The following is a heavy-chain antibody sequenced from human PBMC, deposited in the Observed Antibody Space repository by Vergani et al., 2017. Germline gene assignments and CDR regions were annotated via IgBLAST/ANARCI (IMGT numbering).Heavy chain of an antibody. CDR2: ISGSGGST. J-gene: IGHJ6*02. CDR3: AKTLGNYYYYGMDV. V-gene: IGHV3-23*01. Sequence: EVQLLESGGGLVQPGGSLRLSCAASGFTFSSYAMSWVRQAPGKGLEWVSAISGSGGSTYYADSVKGRFTISRDNSKNTLYLQMKSLRAEDTAVYYCAKTLGNYYYYGMDVWGQGTTVTVSS. CDR1: GFTFSSYA.